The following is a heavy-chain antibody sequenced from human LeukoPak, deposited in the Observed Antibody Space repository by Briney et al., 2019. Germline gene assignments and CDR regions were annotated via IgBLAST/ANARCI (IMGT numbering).Heavy chain of an antibody. Sequence: SVKVSCKASVGTFSSYAISWVRQSPGQGLEWMGGIIPIFGSANYAQKFQGRVTINADESTSTAYMELSSLRSEDTAVYYCARDSEGRGELLPHAFDIWGQGTMVTVSS. CDR3: ARDSEGRGELLPHAFDI. D-gene: IGHD1-26*01. V-gene: IGHV1-69*13. CDR1: VGTFSSYA. J-gene: IGHJ3*02. CDR2: IIPIFGSA.